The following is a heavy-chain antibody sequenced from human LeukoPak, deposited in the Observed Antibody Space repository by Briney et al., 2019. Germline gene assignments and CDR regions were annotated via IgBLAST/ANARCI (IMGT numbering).Heavy chain of an antibody. CDR2: INPNSGGT. CDR1: GYTFTGYY. CDR3: ARDSEFSGDAFDI. D-gene: IGHD2/OR15-2a*01. V-gene: IGHV1-2*02. Sequence: AASVKVSCKASGYTFTGYYMHWVRQAPGQGLEWMGWINPNSGGTNYAQKFQGRVTMTRDTSISTAYMELSRLRSDDTAVYYCARDSEFSGDAFDIWGQGTLVTVSS. J-gene: IGHJ3*02.